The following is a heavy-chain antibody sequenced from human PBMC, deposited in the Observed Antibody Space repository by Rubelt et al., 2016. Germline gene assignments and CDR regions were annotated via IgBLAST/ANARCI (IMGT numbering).Heavy chain of an antibody. J-gene: IGHJ4*02. CDR1: GFTFSSYA. V-gene: IGHV3-23*01. D-gene: IGHD3-3*01. CDR2: TSGSGGST. CDR3: AKGGRFLEWTAFDN. Sequence: EVQLLESGGGLVQPGGSLRLSCAASGFTFSSYAMSWVRQAPGKGLEWVSGTSGSGGSTYYAASVKGRLTISRDNSKNTVYLQMNSLRAEDTAVYYCAKGGRFLEWTAFDNWGQGTLVTVSS.